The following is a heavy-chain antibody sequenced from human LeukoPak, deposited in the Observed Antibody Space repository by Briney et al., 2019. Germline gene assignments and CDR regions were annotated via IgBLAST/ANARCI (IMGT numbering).Heavy chain of an antibody. Sequence: SETLSLTCAVSGYSISSAYYWGWIRQPPGKGLEWIGSIYYSGTTYYTPSLKSRVTISVDTSKSLFSLKLTSVSAADMAVYYCASHSTQVVGLFDCWGQGTLVPVSS. V-gene: IGHV4-38-2*01. CDR3: ASHSTQVVGLFDC. D-gene: IGHD3-22*01. CDR2: IYYSGTT. J-gene: IGHJ4*02. CDR1: GYSISSAYY.